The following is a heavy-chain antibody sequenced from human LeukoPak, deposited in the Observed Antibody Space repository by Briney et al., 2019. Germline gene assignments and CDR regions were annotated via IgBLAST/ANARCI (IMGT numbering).Heavy chain of an antibody. CDR1: GGLISSGSYY. CDR2: IYSSGST. V-gene: IGHV4-61*02. D-gene: IGHD3-16*02. J-gene: IGHJ5*02. Sequence: SQTLSLTCTVSGGLISSGSYYWSWIRQPAGKGLEWIGRIYSSGSTNYNPALRSRLTTSVDTSKNQFSLKLSSVTAADTAVYYCARDSLLDLWGQGTLVTVSS. CDR3: ARDSLLDL.